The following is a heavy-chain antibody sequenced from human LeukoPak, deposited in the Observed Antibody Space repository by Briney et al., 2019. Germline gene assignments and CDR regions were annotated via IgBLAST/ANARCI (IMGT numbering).Heavy chain of an antibody. J-gene: IGHJ4*02. CDR3: ARGHGGAHYYFDY. Sequence: ASVKVSCKASGYTFTGYYMHWVRQAPGQGLEWMGWMNPNSGNTGYAQKFQGRVTMTRNTSISTAYMELSSLRSEDTAVYYCARGHGGAHYYFDYWGQGTLVTVSS. CDR1: GYTFTGYY. D-gene: IGHD3-10*01. CDR2: MNPNSGNT. V-gene: IGHV1-8*02.